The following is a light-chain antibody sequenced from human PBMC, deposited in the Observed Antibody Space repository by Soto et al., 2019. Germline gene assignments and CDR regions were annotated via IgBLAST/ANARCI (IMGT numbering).Light chain of an antibody. CDR3: QQYDTYPHT. CDR2: KAS. CDR1: QSINSW. J-gene: IGKJ2*01. Sequence: DIQLTQYPSTLSASVGDRVTITCRASQSINSWLAWYQQRPGKAPKLLIYKASSLQSGVPSRFSGRGSGTEFTLTISRLQPDDFATYYCQQYDTYPHTFGQGTKLESK. V-gene: IGKV1-5*03.